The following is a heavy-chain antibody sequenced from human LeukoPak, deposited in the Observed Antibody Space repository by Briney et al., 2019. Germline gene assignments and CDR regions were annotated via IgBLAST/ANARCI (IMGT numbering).Heavy chain of an antibody. D-gene: IGHD2-15*01. CDR1: GGSSGSDY. CDR3: ARLSLHCSGGSCYRGAFDS. V-gene: IGHV4-59*08. Sequence: SETLSLTGTVSGGSSGSDYWSWIWQPPGKGLEWIAYVYYSGVTSYNPSLKSRVAISIDTSKNQFSLNLSSVTAADTAVYYCARLSLHCSGGSCYRGAFDSWGQGTLVTVSS. J-gene: IGHJ4*02. CDR2: VYYSGVT.